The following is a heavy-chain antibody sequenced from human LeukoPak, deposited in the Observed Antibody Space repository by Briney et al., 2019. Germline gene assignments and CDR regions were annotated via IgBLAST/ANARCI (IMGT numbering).Heavy chain of an antibody. D-gene: IGHD3-10*01. CDR2: ISGSGGST. J-gene: IGHJ4*02. CDR1: GFTFSSYA. CDR3: VRGTSGFDY. Sequence: GGSLRLSCAASGFTFSSYAMSWVRQAPGKGLEWVSAISGSGGSTYYADSVKGRFTISRDNSKNTLYLRMHSLRADDTAVYSCVRGTSGFDYWGQGTLVTVSS. V-gene: IGHV3-23*01.